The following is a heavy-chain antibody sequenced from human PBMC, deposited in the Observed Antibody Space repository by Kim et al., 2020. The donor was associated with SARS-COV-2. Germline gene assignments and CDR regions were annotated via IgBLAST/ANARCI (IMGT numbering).Heavy chain of an antibody. J-gene: IGHJ4*02. D-gene: IGHD1-1*01. V-gene: IGHV3-15*01. CDR1: GFTFSNAW. CDR3: TTEVGRNDDDY. Sequence: GGSLRLSCAASGFTFSNAWMSWVRQAPGKGLEWVGCINSKTDGGTTDYAAPVKGRFTISRADSTHTLHLHMISLKTEDTAVYYCTTEVGRNDDDYWVQGT. CDR2: INSKTDGGTT.